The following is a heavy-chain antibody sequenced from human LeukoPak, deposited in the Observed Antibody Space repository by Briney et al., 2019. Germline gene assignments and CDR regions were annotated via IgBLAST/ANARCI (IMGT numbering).Heavy chain of an antibody. CDR3: VREHEDREHRPFDY. D-gene: IGHD1/OR15-1a*01. Sequence: GGSLRLSCAASGFNMSVHYISWVRQAPGKVPEWVSVTYARRGITFYADSVKGRFTISRDNFKNMVHLQMDSLRVDDTAVYYCVREHEDREHRPFDYWGPGTWVTVSS. CDR2: TYARRGIT. V-gene: IGHV3-53*01. CDR1: GFNMSVHY. J-gene: IGHJ4*01.